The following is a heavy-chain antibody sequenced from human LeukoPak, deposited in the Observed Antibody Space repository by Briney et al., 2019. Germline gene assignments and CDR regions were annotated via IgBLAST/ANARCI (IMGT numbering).Heavy chain of an antibody. J-gene: IGHJ4*02. V-gene: IGHV3-48*01. CDR2: VGISSGNT. D-gene: IGHD2-2*01. CDR3: ARDTKYAFDN. CDR1: GFTFRGYS. Sequence: GGSLRLSCAASGFTFRGYSMNWVRQAPGKGLEWISYVGISSGNTKYADSVKGRFTISGDKAKNSLYLQMNSLRVEDTAVYYCARDTKYAFDNWGQGTLVTVSS.